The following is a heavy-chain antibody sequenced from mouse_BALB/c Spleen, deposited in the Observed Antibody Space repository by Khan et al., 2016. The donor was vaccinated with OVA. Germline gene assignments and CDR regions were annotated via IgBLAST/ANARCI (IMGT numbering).Heavy chain of an antibody. CDR1: GFTFTEYT. CDR3: ARRDYYAYYWFFDV. Sequence: VQLQQSGPELVKPGASVKISCKTSGFTFTEYTMHWVKQSHGKSLEWIGRINPNNGDTTYTQKFKGKATLTVDKSSSTAYMELRSLTSEDSAVYYCARRDYYAYYWFFDVWGAGTTVTVSS. D-gene: IGHD1-2*01. V-gene: IGHV1-18*01. CDR2: INPNNGDT. J-gene: IGHJ1*01.